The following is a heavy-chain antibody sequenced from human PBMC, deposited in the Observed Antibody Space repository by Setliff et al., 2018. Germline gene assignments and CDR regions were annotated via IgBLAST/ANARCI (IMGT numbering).Heavy chain of an antibody. D-gene: IGHD3-22*01. CDR3: ASDVFPYHYECAFEI. CDR1: GYTCTSHY. V-gene: IGHV1-46*01. Sequence: ASVKVSCKASGYTCTSHYMHWVRQDAGLGLEWMGTLNTSSGRTSYAQKFQGRVTMTRDTSTSTVYMDMRSLRSEDTAVYYCASDVFPYHYECAFEIWGQGTMVTVSS. CDR2: LNTSSGRT. J-gene: IGHJ3*02.